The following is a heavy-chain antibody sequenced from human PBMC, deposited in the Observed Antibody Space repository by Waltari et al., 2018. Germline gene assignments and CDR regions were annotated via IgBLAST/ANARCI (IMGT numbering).Heavy chain of an antibody. D-gene: IGHD3-10*01. CDR3: ARGMVQGVWGDY. CDR1: GFTFSSYA. J-gene: IGHJ4*02. CDR2: ISYDGSNK. Sequence: QVQLVESGGGVVQPGRSLRLSCAASGFTFSSYAMHWVRQAPGKGLWWVAVISYDGSNKYSADSVKGRFTISRDNSKNTLYLQMNSLRAEDTAVYYCARGMVQGVWGDYWGQGTLVTVSS. V-gene: IGHV3-30-3*01.